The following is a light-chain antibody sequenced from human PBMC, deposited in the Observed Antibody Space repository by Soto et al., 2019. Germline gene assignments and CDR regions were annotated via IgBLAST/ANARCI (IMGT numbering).Light chain of an antibody. V-gene: IGLV2-14*01. J-gene: IGLJ2*01. CDR2: DVS. CDR1: SSDVGSYKY. CDR3: SSYTSSSTLVV. Sequence: QSALTQPASVSGSPGQSITISCTGTSSDVGSYKYVSWYQQHPGKAPKLMIYDVSNRPSGVSNRFSGSKSGNTASLTISGPQAEDEADYFCSSYTSSSTLVVFGGGTKLTVL.